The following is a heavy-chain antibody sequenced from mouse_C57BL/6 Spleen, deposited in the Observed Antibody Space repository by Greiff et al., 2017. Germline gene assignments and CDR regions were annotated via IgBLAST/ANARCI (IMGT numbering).Heavy chain of an antibody. Sequence: VKLVESGAELVKPGASVKISCKASGYAFSSYWMNWVKQRPGKGLEWIGQIYPGDGDTNYNGKFKGKATLTADKSSSTAYMQLSSLTSEDSAVYFCARGVSYAMDYWGQGTSVTVSS. CDR3: ARGVSYAMDY. CDR2: IYPGDGDT. V-gene: IGHV1-80*01. J-gene: IGHJ4*01. CDR1: GYAFSSYW. D-gene: IGHD6-2*01.